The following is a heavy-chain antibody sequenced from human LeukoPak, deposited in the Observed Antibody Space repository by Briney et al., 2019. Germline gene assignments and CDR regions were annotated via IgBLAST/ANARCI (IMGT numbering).Heavy chain of an antibody. CDR2: IYASGST. CDR1: GGSIITGNHY. CDR3: ARDPGQYYDILTGYYTPYYFDH. V-gene: IGHV4-61*02. D-gene: IGHD3-9*01. J-gene: IGHJ4*02. Sequence: SQTLSLTCTVSGGSIITGNHYWSWIRQPAGKGLEWIGRIYASGSTNYNPSLKSRVTISVDTSKNQFSLRLSSVTAADTAVYYCARDPGQYYDILTGYYTPYYFDHWGQGTLVTVSS.